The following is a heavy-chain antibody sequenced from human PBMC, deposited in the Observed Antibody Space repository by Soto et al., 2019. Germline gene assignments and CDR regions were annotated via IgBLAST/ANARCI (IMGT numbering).Heavy chain of an antibody. V-gene: IGHV1-69*06. J-gene: IGHJ3*02. CDR1: GGTFSSYA. Sequence: SVKVSCKASGGTFSSYAISWVRQAPGQGLEWKGGIIPIFGTANYAQKFQGRVTITADKSTSTAYMELSSLRSEDTAVYYCARWAGGMIVVHAFDIWGEGTLLTV. CDR3: ARWAGGMIVVHAFDI. CDR2: IIPIFGTA. D-gene: IGHD3-22*01.